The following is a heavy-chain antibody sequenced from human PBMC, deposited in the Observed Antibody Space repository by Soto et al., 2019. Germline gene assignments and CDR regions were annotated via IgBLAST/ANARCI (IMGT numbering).Heavy chain of an antibody. Sequence: WGSLRLSCAASGFTFSSYAMSWVRQAPGKGLEWVSAISGSGGSTYYADSVKGRFTISRDNSKNTLYLQMNSLRAEDTAVYYCAKDPPPRYCSSTSCYPDYWGQGTLVTVSS. D-gene: IGHD2-2*01. CDR2: ISGSGGST. CDR3: AKDPPPRYCSSTSCYPDY. V-gene: IGHV3-23*01. J-gene: IGHJ4*02. CDR1: GFTFSSYA.